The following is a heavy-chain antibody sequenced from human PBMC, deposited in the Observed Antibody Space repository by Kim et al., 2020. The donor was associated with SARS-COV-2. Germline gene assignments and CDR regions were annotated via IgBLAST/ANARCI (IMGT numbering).Heavy chain of an antibody. J-gene: IGHJ3*02. V-gene: IGHV3-23*01. D-gene: IGHD4-17*01. CDR3: AKDPMTTVTTFAFDI. CDR1: GFTFSSYA. CDR2: ISGSGGSP. Sequence: GGSLRLSCSASGFTFSSYAMSWVRQAPGKGLEWVSAISGSGGSPYYADSVKGRFTISRDNSKNTLYLQMNSLRAEDTAVYYCAKDPMTTVTTFAFDIWGQGTMVTVSS.